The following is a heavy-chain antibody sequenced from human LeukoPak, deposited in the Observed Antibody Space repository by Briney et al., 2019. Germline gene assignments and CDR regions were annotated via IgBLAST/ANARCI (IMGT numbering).Heavy chain of an antibody. CDR2: IYTTGST. CDR1: GGSISNYY. CDR3: ARAVSYYGLFYLDY. V-gene: IGHV4-4*07. J-gene: IGHJ4*02. D-gene: IGHD2/OR15-2a*01. Sequence: SETLSLACSVSGGSISNYYWSWIRKPAGRGLEWIGRIYTTGSTSYNPSLKSRVTISVDTSKNQFSLKLTSVTAADTAVYFCARAVSYYGLFYLDYWGQGTLVTVSS.